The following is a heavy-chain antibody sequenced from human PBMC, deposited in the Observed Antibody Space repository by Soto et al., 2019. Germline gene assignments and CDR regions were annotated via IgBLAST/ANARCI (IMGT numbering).Heavy chain of an antibody. D-gene: IGHD2-2*02. V-gene: IGHV3-23*01. Sequence: PGGSLRLSCAASGFTFSSYAMSWVRQAPGQGLEWVSAISGSGGSTYYADSVKGRFTISRDNSKNTLYLQMNSLRAEDTAVYYCAKDDSLDLPYCISTSCYKIHPFDYWGQGT. J-gene: IGHJ4*02. CDR1: GFTFSSYA. CDR2: ISGSGGST. CDR3: AKDDSLDLPYCISTSCYKIHPFDY.